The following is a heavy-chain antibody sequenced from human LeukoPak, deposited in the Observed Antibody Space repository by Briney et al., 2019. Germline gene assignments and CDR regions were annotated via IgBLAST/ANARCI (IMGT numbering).Heavy chain of an antibody. Sequence: GGSLRLSCAASGFTLSSYSMNWVRQAPGKGLEWVSSISSSSSYIYYADSVKGRFTISRDNAKNSLYLQMNSLRAEDTAVYYCARGSGSYYFDYWGQGTLVTVSS. V-gene: IGHV3-21*01. CDR2: ISSSSSYI. D-gene: IGHD1-26*01. J-gene: IGHJ4*02. CDR1: GFTLSSYS. CDR3: ARGSGSYYFDY.